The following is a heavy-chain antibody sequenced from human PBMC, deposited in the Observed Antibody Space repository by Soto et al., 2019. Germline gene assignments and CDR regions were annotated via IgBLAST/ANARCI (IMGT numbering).Heavy chain of an antibody. Sequence: EASVEVSCKASGYTFTSYAVHWVRQAPGQRLEWMGWINAGNGNTKYSQKFQGRVTITRDTSASTAYMELSSLRSEDTAVYYCAGVVVVAANNAFDIWGQGTMVTVSS. CDR2: INAGNGNT. V-gene: IGHV1-3*01. D-gene: IGHD2-15*01. CDR3: AGVVVVAANNAFDI. J-gene: IGHJ3*02. CDR1: GYTFTSYA.